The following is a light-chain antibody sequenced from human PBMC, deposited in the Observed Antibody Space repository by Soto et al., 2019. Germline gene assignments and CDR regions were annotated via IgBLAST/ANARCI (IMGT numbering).Light chain of an antibody. Sequence: DIVMTQSPDSLAVSLGERATINCKSSQSVLYSSNNKNYLAWYQQKPGQPPKLLIYWASTWESGVPDRFSGSGSGTDFTLTISSLQAEDVAVYHCQQYYSTPQTFGQGTKVDIK. CDR2: WAS. V-gene: IGKV4-1*01. CDR3: QQYYSTPQT. CDR1: QSVLYSSNNKNY. J-gene: IGKJ1*01.